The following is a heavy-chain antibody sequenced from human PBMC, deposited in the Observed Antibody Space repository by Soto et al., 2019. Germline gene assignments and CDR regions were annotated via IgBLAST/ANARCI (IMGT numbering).Heavy chain of an antibody. J-gene: IGHJ6*02. CDR2: ISGSGGST. CDR3: AEDLKGITMIVAVPNNYYYYGMDV. D-gene: IGHD3-22*01. CDR1: GFTFSSYA. Sequence: PGGSLRLSCAASGFTFSSYAMSWVRQAPGKGLEWVSAISGSGGSTYYADSVKGRFTISRDNSKNTLYLQMNSLRAEDTAVYYCAEDLKGITMIVAVPNNYYYYGMDVWGQGTTVTVSS. V-gene: IGHV3-23*01.